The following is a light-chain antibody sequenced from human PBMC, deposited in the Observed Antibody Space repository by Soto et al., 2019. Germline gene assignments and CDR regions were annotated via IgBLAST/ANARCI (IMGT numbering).Light chain of an antibody. J-gene: IGLJ2*01. Sequence: QSALTQPASVSGSPGQSITISCTGTSSDVGGYNYVSWYQQHPGKATKLMIYDVSNRPSGVSNRFSGSKSGNTASLTISGLQAEDEADYYCSSYTSSSTQVVFGGGTKLTVL. CDR3: SSYTSSSTQVV. V-gene: IGLV2-14*01. CDR1: SSDVGGYNY. CDR2: DVS.